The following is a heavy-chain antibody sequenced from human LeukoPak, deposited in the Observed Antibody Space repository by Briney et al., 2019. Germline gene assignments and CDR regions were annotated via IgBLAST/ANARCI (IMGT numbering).Heavy chain of an antibody. V-gene: IGHV3-30*02. Sequence: PGGSLRLSCAASGFTFSSYGMHWVRQAPGKGLEWVAFIRYDGSNKYYADSVKGRFTISRDNSKNTLYLQMNSLRAEDTAVYYCAKGVPPNSIAVAGNGFDYWGQGTLVTVSS. CDR1: GFTFSSYG. CDR2: IRYDGSNK. J-gene: IGHJ4*02. D-gene: IGHD6-19*01. CDR3: AKGVPPNSIAVAGNGFDY.